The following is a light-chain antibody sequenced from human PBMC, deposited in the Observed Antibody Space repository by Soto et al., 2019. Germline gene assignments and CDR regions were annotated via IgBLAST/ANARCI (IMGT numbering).Light chain of an antibody. CDR3: QQYKTFPLT. Sequence: DIQMTQSPSTLSASVGDRVTITCRASQSISSWVAWYQQKPGKAPKLLIYDASNLETGVPSRFSGSGSGTDFTFTISSLQPEDIATYYCQQYKTFPLTFGGGTKVDIK. V-gene: IGKV1-5*01. J-gene: IGKJ4*01. CDR2: DAS. CDR1: QSISSW.